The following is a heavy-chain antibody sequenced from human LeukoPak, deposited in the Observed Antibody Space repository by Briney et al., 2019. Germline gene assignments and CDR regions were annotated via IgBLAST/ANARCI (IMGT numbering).Heavy chain of an antibody. CDR3: ATTIGARLMYFDY. Sequence: GASVKVSCKASGYTFTSYYMHWVRQAPGQGLEWMGIINPSGGSTSYAQKFQGRVTMTRDMSTSTVYMEVRSLRSDDTAVYYCATTIGARLMYFDYWGQGTLVTVSS. CDR2: INPSGGST. D-gene: IGHD6-6*01. J-gene: IGHJ4*02. CDR1: GYTFTSYY. V-gene: IGHV1-46*01.